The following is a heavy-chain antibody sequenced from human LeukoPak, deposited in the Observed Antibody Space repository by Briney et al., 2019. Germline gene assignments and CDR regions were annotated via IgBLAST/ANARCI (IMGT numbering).Heavy chain of an antibody. D-gene: IGHD6-19*01. CDR2: IYWDDDK. CDR3: AHTTGSGWLWVFDY. CDR1: GFSLSTSGVG. Sequence: SGPTLVKPTQTLTLTCTFSGFSLSTSGVGVGWIRQPPGKALEWLALIYWDDDKRYSPSLKSRLTITKDTSKNQVVLTMTNMDPVDTATYYCAHTTGSGWLWVFDYWGQGTLVTVSS. J-gene: IGHJ4*02. V-gene: IGHV2-5*02.